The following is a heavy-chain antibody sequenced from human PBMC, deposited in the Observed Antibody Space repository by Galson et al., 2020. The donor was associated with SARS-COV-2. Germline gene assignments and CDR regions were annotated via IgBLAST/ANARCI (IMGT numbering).Heavy chain of an antibody. CDR3: ASHRFEDYYCLDY. J-gene: IGHJ4*02. Sequence: GGSLRLSCVVSGFSVSRNYMSWVRQAPGKGLEWVSVISTSGSTYYADFVKGRFTISRDNSKNMVYLQVNSLRAEDTAVYYCASHRFEDYYCLDYGGQVALVTVSS. V-gene: IGHV3-53*01. CDR1: GFSVSRNY. D-gene: IGHD3-10*01. CDR2: ISTSGST.